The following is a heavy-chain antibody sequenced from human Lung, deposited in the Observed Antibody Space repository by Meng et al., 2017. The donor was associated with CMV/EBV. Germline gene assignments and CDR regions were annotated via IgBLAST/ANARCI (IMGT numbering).Heavy chain of an antibody. J-gene: IGHJ5*02. D-gene: IGHD2-15*01. V-gene: IGHV1-8*01. CDR2: MNPNSGNT. CDR3: ARGYCSGGSCPVFDP. CDR1: GYTFTRYD. Sequence: AGVKKPGALVKVSCKASGYTFTRYDFNWVRQATRQGLEWMEWMNPNSGNTGYAQNFQGRVTMTRNTSISTAYIERSSLRSEDTAVYYCARGYCSGGSCPVFDPWGHGTLVTVSS.